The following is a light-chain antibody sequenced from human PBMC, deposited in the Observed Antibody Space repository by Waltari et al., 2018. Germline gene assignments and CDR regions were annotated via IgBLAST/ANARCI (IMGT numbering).Light chain of an antibody. CDR2: GAS. CDR1: QSISSS. J-gene: IGKJ1*01. CDR3: QQYDSSPLT. Sequence: EIVLTQSPVTLSSSPGERATLSCRASQSISSSLVGYQQKPGQPPRLLIFGASGRATGIPDRFSGSGSGTEFTLTISRLEPEDFAVYYCQQYDSSPLTFGQGTKVEIK. V-gene: IGKV3-20*01.